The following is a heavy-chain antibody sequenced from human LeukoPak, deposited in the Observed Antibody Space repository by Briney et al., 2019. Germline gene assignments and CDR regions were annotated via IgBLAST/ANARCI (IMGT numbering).Heavy chain of an antibody. CDR2: IIPIFGTA. D-gene: IGHD6-13*01. J-gene: IGHJ4*02. V-gene: IGHV1-69*06. Sequence: VASVKVSCKASGYTFTSYDINWVQQAPGQGLEWMGGIIPIFGTANYAQKFQGRVTITADKSTSTAYMELSILRSEDTAVYYCARDLTPAAAGPDYWGQGTLVTVSS. CDR3: ARDLTPAAAGPDY. CDR1: GYTFTSYD.